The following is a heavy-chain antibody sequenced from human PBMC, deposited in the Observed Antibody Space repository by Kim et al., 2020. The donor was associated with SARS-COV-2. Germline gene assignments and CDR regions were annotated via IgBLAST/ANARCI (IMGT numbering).Heavy chain of an antibody. CDR3: ARQYYDSSGYWTNYYYYGMDV. Sequence: SETLSLTCTVSGGSISSSSYYWGWIRQPPGKGLEWIGSIYYSGSTYYNPSLKSRVTISVDTSKNQFSLKLSSVTAADTAVYYCARQYYDSSGYWTNYYYYGMDVWGQGTTVTVSS. V-gene: IGHV4-39*01. CDR1: GGSISSSSYY. CDR2: IYYSGST. J-gene: IGHJ6*02. D-gene: IGHD3-22*01.